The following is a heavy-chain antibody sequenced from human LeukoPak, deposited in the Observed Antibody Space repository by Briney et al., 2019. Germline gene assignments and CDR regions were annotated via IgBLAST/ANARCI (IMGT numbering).Heavy chain of an antibody. CDR3: ARDVERTGGTYYYGSGSPRG. Sequence: GGSLRLSCAASGFTFSSYSMIWVRQAPGKGLEWVSYISTGSSTIYYADSVKGRFTISRDNAKNSLYLQMNSLRDENTAVYYCARDVERTGGTYYYGSGSPRGWGQGTLVTVAS. CDR1: GFTFSSYS. D-gene: IGHD3-10*01. V-gene: IGHV3-48*02. J-gene: IGHJ4*02. CDR2: ISTGSSTI.